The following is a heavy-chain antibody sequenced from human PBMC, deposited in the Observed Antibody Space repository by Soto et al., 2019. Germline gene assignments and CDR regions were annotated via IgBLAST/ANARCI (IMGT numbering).Heavy chain of an antibody. CDR1: GFGVSNYG. D-gene: IGHD2-8*01. J-gene: IGHJ3*02. CDR2: IWKDENNK. CDR3: ARGEACTDEAFDI. V-gene: IGHV3-33*01. Sequence: QVQLVESGGGVVQPGESLRLSCAASGFGVSNYGMHWVRQAPGKGLEWVAVIWKDENNKYYRDSVQGRFTISRDNSKNTVELQMSSLRGEDTAVYYCARGEACTDEAFDIWGQGTMVTVSS.